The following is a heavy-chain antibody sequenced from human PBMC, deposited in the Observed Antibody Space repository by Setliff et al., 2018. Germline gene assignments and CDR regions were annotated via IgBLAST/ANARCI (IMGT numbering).Heavy chain of an antibody. CDR2: IYHSGSA. D-gene: IGHD1-26*01. Sequence: KHSETLSLTCTVSGDSISSGDYFWSWIRQPPGKGLEWIAYIYHSGSAYYNPSLKSRVTMSVDTSKNQFSLHLTSVTAADTAVYYCAREVGTSTSSDAFDVWGQGMMVTVSS. J-gene: IGHJ3*01. CDR3: AREVGTSTSSDAFDV. V-gene: IGHV4-30-4*08. CDR1: GDSISSGDYF.